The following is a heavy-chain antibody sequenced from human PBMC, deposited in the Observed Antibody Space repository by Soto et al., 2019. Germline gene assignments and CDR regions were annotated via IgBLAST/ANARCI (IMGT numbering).Heavy chain of an antibody. J-gene: IGHJ4*02. CDR1: GFTFSSYG. D-gene: IGHD5-18*01. V-gene: IGHV3-33*01. CDR3: ARGGTQLWLRG. CDR2: IWYDGSNK. Sequence: QVQLVESGGGVVQPGRSLRLSCAASGFTFSSYGMHWVRQAPGKGLEWVAVIWYDGSNKYYADSVKGRFTISRDNSKNTLYLQMNSLRAEDTAVYYCARGGTQLWLRGWGQGTLVSVSS.